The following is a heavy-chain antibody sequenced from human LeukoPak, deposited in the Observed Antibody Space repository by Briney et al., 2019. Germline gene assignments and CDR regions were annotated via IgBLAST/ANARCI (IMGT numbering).Heavy chain of an antibody. D-gene: IGHD1-1*01. CDR2: ISSSSGVI. CDR3: ARGGAGATKDDTFDI. CDR1: GFTFSSYS. V-gene: IGHV3-21*01. J-gene: IGHJ3*02. Sequence: GGSLRLSCAASGFTFSSYSMNWVRQAPGRGLEWVSSISSSSGVIFYADSVKGRFTISRDNAKNSLYLQMISLRAEDTAVYYCARGGAGATKDDTFDIWGQGTMVTVSS.